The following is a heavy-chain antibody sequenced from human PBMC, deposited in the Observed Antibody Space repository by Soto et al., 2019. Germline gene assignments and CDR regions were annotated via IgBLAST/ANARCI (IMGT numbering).Heavy chain of an antibody. V-gene: IGHV3-23*01. CDR3: ASSESYHKATY. CDR1: GFTFSNFA. Sequence: GSLKISCTGSGFTFSNFAMSWVRQAPGKGLEWVSSINYNGVGTYYADSVKGRFTISRDSSKDTLFLLINSLRVEDAAIYYCASSESYHKATYWGQGTVVTVSS. D-gene: IGHD3-10*01. CDR2: INYNGVGT. J-gene: IGHJ4*02.